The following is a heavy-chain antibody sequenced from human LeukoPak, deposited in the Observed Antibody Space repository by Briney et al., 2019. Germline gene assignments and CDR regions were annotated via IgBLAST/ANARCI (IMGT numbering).Heavy chain of an antibody. CDR3: ARLYYYYYMDV. V-gene: IGHV3-23*01. CDR1: GFTLSSYE. D-gene: IGHD4-11*01. J-gene: IGHJ6*03. Sequence: QSGGSLRLSCTGSGFTLSSYEMTWIRQAPGKGLEWVSSIDYSGDSPYYADSVKGRFTMSRDNSKNIVYLQMNSLRAEDTAVYYCARLYYYYYMDVWGKGTTVTISS. CDR2: IDYSGDSP.